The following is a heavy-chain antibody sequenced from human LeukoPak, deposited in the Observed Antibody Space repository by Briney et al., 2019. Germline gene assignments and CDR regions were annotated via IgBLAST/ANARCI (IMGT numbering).Heavy chain of an antibody. CDR2: INPNSGGT. V-gene: IGHV1-2*02. Sequence: ASVKVSCKASGYTFTGYYMHWVRQAPGQGLEWMGWINPNSGGTNYAQKFQGRVTMTRDTSISTAYMELSRLRSDDTAVYYCARVWGYCSSTSCYGATYFDYWGQGTLVTVSS. J-gene: IGHJ4*02. CDR1: GYTFTGYY. CDR3: ARVWGYCSSTSCYGATYFDY. D-gene: IGHD2-2*01.